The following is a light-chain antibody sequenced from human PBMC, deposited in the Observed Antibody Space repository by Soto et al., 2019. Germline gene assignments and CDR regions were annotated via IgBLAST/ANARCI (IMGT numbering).Light chain of an antibody. V-gene: IGLV1-40*01. CDR1: SSNIGANYD. CDR2: GTS. CDR3: QSYDFTLGAFWV. J-gene: IGLJ3*02. Sequence: QPVLTQPPSASGTPGQRVTISCSGSSSNIGANYDVHWYQQLPGTAPKLLIYGTSNRPSGVPDRFSGSKSGTSASLAITGLQAEDEAHYFCQSYDFTLGAFWVFGGGTKLTVL.